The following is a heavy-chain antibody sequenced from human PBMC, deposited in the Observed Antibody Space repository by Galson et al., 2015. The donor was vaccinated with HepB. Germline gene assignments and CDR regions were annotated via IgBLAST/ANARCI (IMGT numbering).Heavy chain of an antibody. CDR2: IWHDGSNP. D-gene: IGHD5-18*01. Sequence: SLRLSCAASGFIFSRHGIHWVRQAPGQGLACVAMIWHDGSNPLHADSVKGRFTTSRDNSKNTLYLQMISLRAEDTAVYYCVRESLMAMVTFDLWGRGTLVTVSS. J-gene: IGHJ4*02. CDR3: VRESLMAMVTFDL. V-gene: IGHV3-33*01. CDR1: GFIFSRHG.